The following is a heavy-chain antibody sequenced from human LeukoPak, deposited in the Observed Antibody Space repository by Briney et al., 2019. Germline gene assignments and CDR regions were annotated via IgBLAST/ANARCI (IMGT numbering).Heavy chain of an antibody. V-gene: IGHV1-2*06. Sequence: EASVKVSCKASGYTFTGYYMHWVRQAPGQGLEWMGRINPNSGGTNYAQKFQGRVTMTRDTSISTAYMELSRLRSDDTAVYYGARVGSMVRGVKDGRVFDYWGQGTLVTVSS. CDR3: ARVGSMVRGVKDGRVFDY. CDR2: INPNSGGT. J-gene: IGHJ4*02. CDR1: GYTFTGYY. D-gene: IGHD3-10*01.